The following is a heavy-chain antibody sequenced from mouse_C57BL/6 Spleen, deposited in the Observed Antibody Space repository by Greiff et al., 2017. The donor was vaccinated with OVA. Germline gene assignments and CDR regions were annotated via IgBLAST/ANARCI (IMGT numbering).Heavy chain of an antibody. CDR2: IHPSDSDT. J-gene: IGHJ3*01. CDR1: GYTFTSYW. CDR3: ASYYGNYEAWFAY. V-gene: IGHV1-74*01. D-gene: IGHD2-1*01. Sequence: VQLQQPGAELVKPGASVKVSCKASGYTFTSYWMHWVKQRPGQGLEWIGRIHPSDSDTNYNQKFKGKATLTVDKSPSTAYMQLSSLTSEDSAVYYCASYYGNYEAWFAYWGQGTLVTVSA.